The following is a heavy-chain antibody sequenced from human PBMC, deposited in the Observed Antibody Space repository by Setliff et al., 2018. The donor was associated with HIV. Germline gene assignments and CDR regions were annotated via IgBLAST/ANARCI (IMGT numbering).Heavy chain of an antibody. D-gene: IGHD3-16*01. CDR1: GGTFSNYA. V-gene: IGHV1-69*13. Sequence: SVKVSCKASGGTFSNYAINWVRQAPGQGLEWMGDIIPTFGPVHYAQKFQGRVTITADDSTRTVYMELSSLRSEDTALYYCARDYVLRGTSLGYWGQGTLVTVSS. CDR3: ARDYVLRGTSLGY. J-gene: IGHJ4*02. CDR2: IIPTFGPV.